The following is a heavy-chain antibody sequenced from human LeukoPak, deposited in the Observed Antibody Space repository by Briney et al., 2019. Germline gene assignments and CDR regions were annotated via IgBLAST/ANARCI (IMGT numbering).Heavy chain of an antibody. V-gene: IGHV3-33*01. CDR1: GFTFSSYG. CDR2: IWYDGSNK. D-gene: IGHD4-17*01. Sequence: GGSLRLSCAASGFTFSSYGMHWVRQAPGKGLEWVAVIWYDGSNKYYADSVKGRFTISRDNSKNTLYLQMNSLRAEDTAVYYCARGENDSGDYQLHAFDIWGQGTMVTVSS. CDR3: ARGENDSGDYQLHAFDI. J-gene: IGHJ3*02.